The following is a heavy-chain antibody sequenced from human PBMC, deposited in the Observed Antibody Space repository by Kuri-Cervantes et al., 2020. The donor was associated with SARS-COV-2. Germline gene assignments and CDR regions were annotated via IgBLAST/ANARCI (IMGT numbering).Heavy chain of an antibody. V-gene: IGHV1-69*13. CDR2: IIPIFGTA. CDR3: AREYYYGSGSYLGAYYYYYYMDV. Sequence: SVKVSCKASGGTFSSYAISWVRQAPGQGLEWMGGIIPIFGTANYAQKFQGRVTITADESTSTAYMELSSLRSEDTAVYYCAREYYYGSGSYLGAYYYYYYMDVWGKGTTVTVSS. D-gene: IGHD3-10*01. CDR1: GGTFSSYA. J-gene: IGHJ6*03.